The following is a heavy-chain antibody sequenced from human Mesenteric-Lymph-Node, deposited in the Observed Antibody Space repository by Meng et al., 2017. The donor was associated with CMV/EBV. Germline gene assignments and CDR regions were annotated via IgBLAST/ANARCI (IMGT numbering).Heavy chain of an antibody. Sequence: TFSSYAISWVRQAPGQGLEWMGGIIPIFGTANYAQKFQGRVTITADESTSTAYMELSSLRSEDTAVYYCARGRSDCSSTSCYDWFDPWGQGTLVTVSS. CDR1: TFSSYA. CDR3: ARGRSDCSSTSCYDWFDP. J-gene: IGHJ5*02. V-gene: IGHV1-69*01. D-gene: IGHD2-2*01. CDR2: IIPIFGTA.